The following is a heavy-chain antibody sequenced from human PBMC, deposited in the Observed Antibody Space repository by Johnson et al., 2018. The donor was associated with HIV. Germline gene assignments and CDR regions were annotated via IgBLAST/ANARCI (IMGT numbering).Heavy chain of an antibody. CDR3: AKSSSGELLYAFDI. D-gene: IGHD1-26*01. Sequence: VQLVESGGGLIQPGGSLRLSCAASGFTVSSNYLSWVRQAPGKGLEWVSVIYSGGSTYYADSVKVRFTISRDNAKNTLYLQMNSLRAEDTAVYYCAKSSSGELLYAFDIWGQGTMVTVSS. J-gene: IGHJ3*02. CDR2: IYSGGST. V-gene: IGHV3-53*01. CDR1: GFTVSSNY.